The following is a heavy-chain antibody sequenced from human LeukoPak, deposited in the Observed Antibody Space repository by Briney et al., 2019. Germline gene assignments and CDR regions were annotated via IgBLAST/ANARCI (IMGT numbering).Heavy chain of an antibody. Sequence: GGSLRLSCAASGFTFSSYAMSWVRQAPGKGLEWVSAISGSGGSTYYADSVKGRFTISRGNSKNTLYLQMNSLRAEDTAVYYCAKDLNRGVIIYYFDYWGQGTLVTVSS. CDR3: AKDLNRGVIIYYFDY. CDR1: GFTFSSYA. V-gene: IGHV3-23*01. J-gene: IGHJ4*02. CDR2: ISGSGGST. D-gene: IGHD3-10*01.